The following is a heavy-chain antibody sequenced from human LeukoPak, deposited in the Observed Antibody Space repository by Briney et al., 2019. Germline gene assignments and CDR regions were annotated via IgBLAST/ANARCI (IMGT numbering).Heavy chain of an antibody. V-gene: IGHV3-21*01. D-gene: IGHD1/OR15-1a*01. J-gene: IGHJ4*02. CDR3: AKKDATFGTIDY. CDR1: GFTFSSYS. Sequence: GGSLRLSCAASGFTFSSYSMNWVRQAPGKGLEWVSSISSSSSYIYYADSVKGRFTISRDNAKNSLYLQMNSLGVEDTAVYYCAKKDATFGTIDYWGQGTLVTVSS. CDR2: ISSSSSYI.